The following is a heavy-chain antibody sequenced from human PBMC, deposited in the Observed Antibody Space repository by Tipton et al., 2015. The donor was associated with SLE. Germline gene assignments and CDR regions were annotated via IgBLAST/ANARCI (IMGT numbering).Heavy chain of an antibody. Sequence: QSGAEVKKPGASVKVSCKASGYTFTSYGISWVRQAPGQGLEWMGWISAYNGNTNYAQKLQGRVTMTTDTSTSTAYMELRSLRSDDTAVYYCAREFRGVVAAYYVDYWGQGTLVTVSS. V-gene: IGHV1-18*01. D-gene: IGHD6-13*01. J-gene: IGHJ4*02. CDR1: GYTFTSYG. CDR3: AREFRGVVAAYYVDY. CDR2: ISAYNGNT.